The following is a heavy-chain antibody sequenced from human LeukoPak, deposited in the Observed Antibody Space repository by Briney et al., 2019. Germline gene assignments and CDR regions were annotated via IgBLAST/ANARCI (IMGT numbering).Heavy chain of an antibody. Sequence: GGSLRLSCAASGVTFSSYLMNWVRQAPGKGLEWVASIKQDGSEKYYVDFVRGRFSISRDNAKNSLYLQMNSLGADDTAVYYCAGGTGMDVWGQGTPVIVSS. J-gene: IGHJ6*02. CDR2: IKQDGSEK. V-gene: IGHV3-7*05. D-gene: IGHD1-1*01. CDR1: GVTFSSYL. CDR3: AGGTGMDV.